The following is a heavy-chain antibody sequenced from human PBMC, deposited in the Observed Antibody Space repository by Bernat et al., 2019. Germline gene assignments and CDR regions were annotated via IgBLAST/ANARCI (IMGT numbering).Heavy chain of an antibody. CDR3: ARGFRYGSGSPLDY. Sequence: EVQLVESGGGLVQPGGSLRLSCSASGFTFSMYWMSWVRQAPGKGLEWVANINQDGGEKYYVDSVMGRFTISRDNAKNSLYLQMNSLRAGDTAVYYCARGFRYGSGSPLDYWGQGTLVTVSS. V-gene: IGHV3-7*02. J-gene: IGHJ4*02. D-gene: IGHD3-10*01. CDR1: GFTFSMYW. CDR2: INQDGGEK.